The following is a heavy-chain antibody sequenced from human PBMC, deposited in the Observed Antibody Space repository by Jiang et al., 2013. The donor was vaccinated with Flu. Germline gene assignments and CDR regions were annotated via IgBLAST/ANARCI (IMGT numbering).Heavy chain of an antibody. D-gene: IGHD6-19*01. J-gene: IGHJ4*02. CDR1: GLTFSRYS. Sequence: RLSCAASGLTFSRYSMHWVRQAPGRGLEWVASILSDGTAQFYADSVKGRFTISRDNSRNMLYLQVNTLRTEDTAVFYCATLAVAGSDLDSWGQGTLVTVSS. CDR3: ATLAVAGSDLDS. V-gene: IGHV3-30*01. CDR2: ILSDGTAQ.